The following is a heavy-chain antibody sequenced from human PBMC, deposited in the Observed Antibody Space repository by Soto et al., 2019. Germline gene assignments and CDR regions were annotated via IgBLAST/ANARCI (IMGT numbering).Heavy chain of an antibody. Sequence: SETLSLTCAVYGGSFSGYYWSWIRQPPGKGLEWIGEINHSGSTNYNPSLKSRVTISVDTSKNQFSLKLSSVTAADTAVYYFARAGPPIRVVVTNKLPWFDPWGQGTLVTVSS. CDR1: GGSFSGYY. CDR2: INHSGST. D-gene: IGHD2-15*01. J-gene: IGHJ5*02. CDR3: ARAGPPIRVVVTNKLPWFDP. V-gene: IGHV4-34*01.